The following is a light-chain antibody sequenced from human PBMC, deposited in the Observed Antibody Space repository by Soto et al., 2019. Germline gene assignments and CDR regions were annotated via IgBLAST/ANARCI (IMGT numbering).Light chain of an antibody. CDR2: EVT. V-gene: IGLV2-23*02. Sequence: QSVLTQPASVSGSPGQSITLSCTGTSSDVGRYNLVSWYKQYPDKAPKLIIYEVTERSSGVSHRFSGSKSGNTASLTLSGLQAEDDADDYCSPYAGTDTFVVFGGGTKLTVL. CDR1: SSDVGRYNL. CDR3: SPYAGTDTFVV. J-gene: IGLJ2*01.